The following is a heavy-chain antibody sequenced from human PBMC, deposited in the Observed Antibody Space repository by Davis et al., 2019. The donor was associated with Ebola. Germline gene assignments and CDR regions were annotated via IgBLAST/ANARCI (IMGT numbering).Heavy chain of an antibody. J-gene: IGHJ6*02. CDR1: GYTFTSYA. Sequence: ASVKVSCKASGYTFTSYAMHWVRQAPGQRLEWMGWINAGNGNTKYSQKFQGRVTITADESTSTAYMELSSLRSEDTAVYYCARAGSSQLYYYYGMDVWGQGTTVTVSS. CDR2: INAGNGNT. D-gene: IGHD6-13*01. CDR3: ARAGSSQLYYYYGMDV. V-gene: IGHV1-3*01.